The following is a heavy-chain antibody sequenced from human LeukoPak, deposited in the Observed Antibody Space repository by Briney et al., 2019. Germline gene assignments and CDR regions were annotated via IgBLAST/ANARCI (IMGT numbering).Heavy chain of an antibody. V-gene: IGHV4-34*01. CDR2: INHSGST. CDR3: ARGSSFTGD. D-gene: IGHD7-27*01. Sequence: SETLSLTCAVYGGSFSGYYWSWIRQPPRKGLEWIGEINHSGSTNYNPSLKSRVTISVDTSKNQFSLKLSSVTAADTAVYYCARGSSFTGDWGQGTLVTASS. J-gene: IGHJ4*02. CDR1: GGSFSGYY.